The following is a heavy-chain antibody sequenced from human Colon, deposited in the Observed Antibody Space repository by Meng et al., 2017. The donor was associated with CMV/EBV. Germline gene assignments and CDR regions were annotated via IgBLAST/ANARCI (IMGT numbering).Heavy chain of an antibody. V-gene: IGHV1-18*01. CDR3: ARGTHYFDY. J-gene: IGHJ4*02. D-gene: IGHD3/OR15-3a*01. CDR2: VSAYNGNT. CDR1: SDTFTSYG. Sequence: TVSCKTSSDTFTSYGFSWVRQAPGQGLEWMGWVSAYNGNTNYAQKFQDRVSMTTDTSTSTVYMELRSLTSDDTAVYYCARGTHYFDYWGQGTLVTVSS.